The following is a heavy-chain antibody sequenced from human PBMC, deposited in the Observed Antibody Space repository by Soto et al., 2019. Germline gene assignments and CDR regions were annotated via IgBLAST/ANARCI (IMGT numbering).Heavy chain of an antibody. CDR3: ATRYYDFWSGYPSPYYYYGMDG. CDR1: GYTFTSYY. D-gene: IGHD3-3*01. J-gene: IGHJ6*02. CDR2: INPSGGST. V-gene: IGHV1-46*01. Sequence: ASVKVSCKASGYTFTSYYMHWVRQAPGQGLEWMGIINPSGGSTSYAQKFQGRVTMTRDTSTSTVYMELSSLRSEDTAVYYCATRYYDFWSGYPSPYYYYGMDGWGQGTTVTVSS.